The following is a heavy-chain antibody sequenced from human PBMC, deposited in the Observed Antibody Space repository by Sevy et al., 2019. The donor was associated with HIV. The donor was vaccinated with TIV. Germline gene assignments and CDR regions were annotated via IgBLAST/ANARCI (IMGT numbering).Heavy chain of an antibody. J-gene: IGHJ6*02. D-gene: IGHD6-13*01. Sequence: VSVKVSCKASGYTFTSYGISWVRQAPGQGLEWMGWISAYNGNTNYAQKLQGRVTMTTDTSTSTAYMELRSLRSDDTAVYYCARAFPGIAAAGTGNGMDVWGQGTTVTVSS. CDR3: ARAFPGIAAAGTGNGMDV. CDR1: GYTFTSYG. CDR2: ISAYNGNT. V-gene: IGHV1-18*01.